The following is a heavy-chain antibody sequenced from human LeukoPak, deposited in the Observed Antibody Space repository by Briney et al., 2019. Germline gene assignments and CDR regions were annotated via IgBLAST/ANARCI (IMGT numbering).Heavy chain of an antibody. Sequence: GESLKISCKGSGYSLTSYWIGWVRQMPGKGLEWMGIIYPGDSDTRYSPSFQGQVTISADKSISTAYLQWSSLKASDTAMYYCARQSDTAMVEDYYYYGMDVWGQGTTVTVSS. J-gene: IGHJ6*02. D-gene: IGHD5-18*01. CDR3: ARQSDTAMVEDYYYYGMDV. CDR2: IYPGDSDT. CDR1: GYSLTSYW. V-gene: IGHV5-51*01.